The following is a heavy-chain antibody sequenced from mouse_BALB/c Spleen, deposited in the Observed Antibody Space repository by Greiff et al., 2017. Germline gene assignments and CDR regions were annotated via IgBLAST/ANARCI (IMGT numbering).Heavy chain of an antibody. CDR2: ISDGGSYT. CDR3: ARESTMVTTY. J-gene: IGHJ3*01. V-gene: IGHV5-4*02. CDR1: GFTFSDYY. Sequence: EVQRVESGGGLVKPGGSLKLSCAASGFTFSDYYMYWVRQTPEKRLEWVATISDGGSYTYYPDSVKGRFTISRDNAKNNLYLQMSSLKSEDTAMYYCARESTMVTTYWGQGTLVTVSA. D-gene: IGHD2-1*01.